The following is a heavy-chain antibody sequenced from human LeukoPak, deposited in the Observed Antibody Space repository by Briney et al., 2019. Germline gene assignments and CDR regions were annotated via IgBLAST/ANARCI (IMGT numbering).Heavy chain of an antibody. CDR2: IYYSGST. J-gene: IGHJ4*02. D-gene: IGHD6-19*01. V-gene: IGHV4-61*01. CDR1: GGSVSSGSYY. Sequence: SETLSLTCTVSGGSVSSGSYYWSWIRQPPGKGLEWIGYIYYSGSTNYNPSLKSRVTISVDTSKNQFSLKLSSVTAADTAVYYCARQTTRYSSGWFFDYWGQGPLVTVSS. CDR3: ARQTTRYSSGWFFDY.